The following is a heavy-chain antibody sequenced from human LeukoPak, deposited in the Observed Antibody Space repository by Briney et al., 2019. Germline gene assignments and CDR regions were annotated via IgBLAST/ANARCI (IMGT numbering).Heavy chain of an antibody. CDR3: ARDRMTGGGYFSFDY. V-gene: IGHV3-30-3*01. Sequence: PGRSLRLSCAASGFTFSSYAMHWVRQAPGKGLEWVAVISYDGSNKYYADSVKGRFTISRDNSKNTLYLQMNSLRAEDTAVYYCARDRMTGGGYFSFDYWGQGTLVTVSS. CDR2: ISYDGSNK. CDR1: GFTFSSYA. J-gene: IGHJ4*02. D-gene: IGHD3-22*01.